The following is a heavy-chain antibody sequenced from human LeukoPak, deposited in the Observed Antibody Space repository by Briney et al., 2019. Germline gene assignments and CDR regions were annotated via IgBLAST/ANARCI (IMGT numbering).Heavy chain of an antibody. CDR2: ISSSSSYI. D-gene: IGHD3-16*02. CDR1: GFTFSSYS. CDR3: ARDRTEYDYVWGSYRRGGYYFDY. Sequence: GGSLRLSCAASGFTFSSYSMNWVRQAPGKGLEWVSSISSSSSYIYYADSVKGRFTISRDNAKNSLYLQMNSLRAEDTAVYYCARDRTEYDYVWGSYRRGGYYFDYWGQGTLVTVSS. J-gene: IGHJ4*02. V-gene: IGHV3-21*01.